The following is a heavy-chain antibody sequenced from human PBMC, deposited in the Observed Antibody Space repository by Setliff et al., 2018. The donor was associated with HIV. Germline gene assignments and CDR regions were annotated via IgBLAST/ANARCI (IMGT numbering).Heavy chain of an antibody. CDR3: AKPTNGFYPRAFDT. CDR1: GFSFSEFA. CDR2: MSDDDNI. Sequence: GGSLRLSCAGSGFSFSEFAMTWVRQAPGKGLEWVSAMSDDDNIHYADSVKGRFVISRDDSKNMLYLQMSGLRGDDTAMYYCAKPTNGFYPRAFDTWGPGTMVTVSS. D-gene: IGHD2-2*03. V-gene: IGHV3-23*01. J-gene: IGHJ3*02.